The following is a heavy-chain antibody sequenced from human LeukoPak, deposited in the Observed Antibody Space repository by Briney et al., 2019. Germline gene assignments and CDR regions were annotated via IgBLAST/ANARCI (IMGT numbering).Heavy chain of an antibody. J-gene: IGHJ5*02. CDR3: ARDDVAWNDVHWFDP. CDR2: INSIGSYM. CDR1: GFTFSYYT. Sequence: GGSLRLSCAASGFTFSYYTMNWVRQAPGKGLEWVSSINSIGSYMYYADSVKGRFTISRDNVKDSLYLQMSSLRAEDTAVYYCARDDVAWNDVHWFDPWGQGTLVTVSS. D-gene: IGHD1-1*01. V-gene: IGHV3-21*01.